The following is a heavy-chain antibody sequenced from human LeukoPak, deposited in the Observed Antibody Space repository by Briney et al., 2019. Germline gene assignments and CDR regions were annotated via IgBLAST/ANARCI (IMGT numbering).Heavy chain of an antibody. D-gene: IGHD2-2*01. CDR3: ARANALYCSSTSCLFDY. Sequence: ASVKVSCKASGYTFTGYYMHWVRQAPGQGLEWMGWINPNSGATYSAQKFQGWVTMTRDTSISTAYMELSRLTSDDTAVYYCARANALYCSSTSCLFDYWGQGTLVTVSS. J-gene: IGHJ4*02. CDR2: INPNSGAT. CDR1: GYTFTGYY. V-gene: IGHV1-2*04.